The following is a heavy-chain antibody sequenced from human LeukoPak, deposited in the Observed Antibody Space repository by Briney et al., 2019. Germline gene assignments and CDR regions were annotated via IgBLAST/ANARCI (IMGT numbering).Heavy chain of an antibody. CDR3: TIGPNYFYFDL. CDR1: GRSISSGNY. D-gene: IGHD3-10*01. CDR2: MPHSGST. Sequence: SETLSLTYNVYGRSISSGNYWDWIRQSPGKELEWIGTMPHSGSTYYNPSLSSRVTISVDTSNNQFSLRLNSVTAADTAVYYCTIGPNYFYFDLWGRGTLVTVSS. V-gene: IGHV4-38-2*02. J-gene: IGHJ2*01.